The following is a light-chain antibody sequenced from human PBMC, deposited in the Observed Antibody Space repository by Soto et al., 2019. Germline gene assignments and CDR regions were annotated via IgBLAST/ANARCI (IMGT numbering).Light chain of an antibody. J-gene: IGKJ1*01. CDR1: QSVSSN. CDR3: QHYNNWPPWT. Sequence: EIVMTQSPATLSVSLGERATLSCRASQSVSSNLAWYQQKPGQAPRLLIYRTSTRATGVPARFSGSGSGTEFTLPISSLQSEDFEVYYCQHYNNWPPWTFGQGTKVEIK. V-gene: IGKV3-15*01. CDR2: RTS.